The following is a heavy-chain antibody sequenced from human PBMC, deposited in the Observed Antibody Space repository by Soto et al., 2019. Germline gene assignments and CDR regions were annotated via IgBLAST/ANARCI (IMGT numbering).Heavy chain of an antibody. J-gene: IGHJ4*02. Sequence: VASVKVSCKASGYTFTSYGISWVRQAPGQGLEWMGWISAYNGNTNYAQKLQGRVTMTTDTSTSTAYMELRSLRSDDTAVYYCARVIVRSYDSSGYYYGLDYFDYWGQGTLVTVSS. CDR3: ARVIVRSYDSSGYYYGLDYFDY. D-gene: IGHD3-22*01. CDR1: GYTFTSYG. V-gene: IGHV1-18*01. CDR2: ISAYNGNT.